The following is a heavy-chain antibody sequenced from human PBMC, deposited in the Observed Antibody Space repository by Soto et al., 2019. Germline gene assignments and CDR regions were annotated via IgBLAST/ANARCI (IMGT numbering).Heavy chain of an antibody. J-gene: IGHJ6*02. CDR2: IIPIFGTA. CDR1: GGTFSSYA. D-gene: IGHD5-12*01. CDR3: SSGYDYRRYYYGMDV. Sequence: GASVKVSCKASGGTFSSYAISWVRQAPGQGLEWMGGIIPIFGTANYAQKFQGRVTITADESTSTAYMELSSLRSEDTAVYYCSSGYDYRRYYYGMDVWGQGTTVTVSS. V-gene: IGHV1-69*13.